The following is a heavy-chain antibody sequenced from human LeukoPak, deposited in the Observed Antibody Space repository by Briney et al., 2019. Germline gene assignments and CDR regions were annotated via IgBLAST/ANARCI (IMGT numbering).Heavy chain of an antibody. CDR3: ARLHALGAEEFDP. Sequence: SETLSLTCTVSGGSISGHYWSWIRQPPGKRLEWIGYLHYTGSTNYNPSLNSRITMSMDTPNNQFSLRLTSVTAADTAVYYCARLHALGAEEFDPWGQGALVTVSS. CDR2: LHYTGST. D-gene: IGHD3-16*01. CDR1: GGSISGHY. V-gene: IGHV4-59*11. J-gene: IGHJ5*02.